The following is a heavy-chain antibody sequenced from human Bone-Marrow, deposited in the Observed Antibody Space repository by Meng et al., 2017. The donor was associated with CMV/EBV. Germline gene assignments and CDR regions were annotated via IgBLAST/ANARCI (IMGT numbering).Heavy chain of an antibody. V-gene: IGHV1-18*01. CDR3: ARGVAVAGPGDY. CDR2: ISAYNANP. D-gene: IGHD6-19*01. J-gene: IGHJ4*02. CDR1: GYTLTSYG. Sequence: QVQLVQSGAEVTQPGAPVKGSCKASGYTLTSYGISWVRLAPGQGLEWMGWISAYNANPNYAQKLQGRLTMTTDTSTSTAYMELRSLRSDDTAVYYCARGVAVAGPGDYWGQGTLVTVSS.